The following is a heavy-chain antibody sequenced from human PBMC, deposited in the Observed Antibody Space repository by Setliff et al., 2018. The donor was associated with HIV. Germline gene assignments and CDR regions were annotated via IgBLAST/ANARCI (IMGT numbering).Heavy chain of an antibody. CDR1: GYTFINYD. CDR3: SRGHRWNYGDRYYYYMDV. J-gene: IGHJ6*03. V-gene: IGHV1-8*02. Sequence: GASVKVSCKASGYTFINYDINWVRQATGQGLEWMGWMNPDSGNTGCTQKFQGRVTMTTNTSMSTAYMELSGLRSEDTAVYYCSRGHRWNYGDRYYYYMDVWGRGTTVTVSS. CDR2: MNPDSGNT. D-gene: IGHD1-7*01.